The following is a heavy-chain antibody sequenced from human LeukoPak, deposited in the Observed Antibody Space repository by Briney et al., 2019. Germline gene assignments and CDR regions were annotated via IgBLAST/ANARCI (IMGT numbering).Heavy chain of an antibody. V-gene: IGHV3-23*01. D-gene: IGHD6-13*01. J-gene: IGHJ2*01. CDR3: AEIRLVPKYFDL. Sequence: RGSLRLSCATSGFTFSNYAMSWVRQAPGKGPEWVSVITGSGGGTNYADSVKGRFTISRDNSKNTVHLQMNSLRVEDTAVYYCAEIRLVPKYFDLWGRGTLVTVSS. CDR2: ITGSGGGT. CDR1: GFTFSNYA.